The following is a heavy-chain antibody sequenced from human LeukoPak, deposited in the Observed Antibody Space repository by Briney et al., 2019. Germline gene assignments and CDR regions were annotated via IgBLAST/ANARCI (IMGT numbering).Heavy chain of an antibody. CDR2: ISWNSGSI. J-gene: IGHJ6*02. CDR3: ARDISYCSSTSCHYFYYGMDV. D-gene: IGHD2-2*01. CDR1: GFTFDNYA. Sequence: GGSLRLSCAASGFTFDNYAMHWVRQAPGKGLEWVSGISWNSGSIGYADAVRGRFTISRDNAKNSLYLQMNSLRPEDTALYFCARDISYCSSTSCHYFYYGMDVWGQGTTVTVSS. V-gene: IGHV3-9*01.